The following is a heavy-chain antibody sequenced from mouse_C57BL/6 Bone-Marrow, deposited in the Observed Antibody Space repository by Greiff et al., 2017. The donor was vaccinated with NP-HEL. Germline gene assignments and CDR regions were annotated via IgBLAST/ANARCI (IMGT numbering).Heavy chain of an antibody. D-gene: IGHD4-1*01. V-gene: IGHV1-81*01. Sequence: VKVVESGAELARPGASVKLSCKASGYTFTSYGISWVKQRTGQGLEWIGEIYPRSGNTYYNEKFKGKATLTADKSSSTAYMELRSLTSEDSAVYFCARSNWDVPLDYWGQGTTLTVSS. CDR3: ARSNWDVPLDY. J-gene: IGHJ2*01. CDR1: GYTFTSYG. CDR2: IYPRSGNT.